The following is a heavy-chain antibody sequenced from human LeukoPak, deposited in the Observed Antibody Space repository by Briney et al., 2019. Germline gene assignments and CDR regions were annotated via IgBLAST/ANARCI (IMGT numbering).Heavy chain of an antibody. CDR1: GFTFGHFP. V-gene: IGHV3-23*01. Sequence: GSLRLSCAASGFTFGHFPMSLVRQASGKGLDLGSAISGPGGSTYYAESVKDRFTISRDNSKNTLYLQMSSLRAEDTAVYYCGPTLGYNYYMDVWGKGTTVTVSS. D-gene: IGHD3-10*01. CDR3: GPTLGYNYYMDV. CDR2: ISGPGGST. J-gene: IGHJ6*03.